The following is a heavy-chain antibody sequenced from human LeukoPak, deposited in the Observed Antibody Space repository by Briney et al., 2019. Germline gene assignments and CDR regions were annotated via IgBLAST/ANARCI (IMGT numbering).Heavy chain of an antibody. Sequence: GSLRLSCAAHGLTLSTCGIPWTRQAPGKGLEWVAVISYDGSNKYYADSVKGRFTISRDNSKNTLYLQMNSLRAEDTAVYYGEKNIRRGGCGILGVWYDYYGMDVWGQGTTVTVSS. CDR3: EKNIRRGGCGILGVWYDYYGMDV. CDR2: ISYDGSNK. V-gene: IGHV3-30*18. CDR1: GLTLSTCG. J-gene: IGHJ6*02. D-gene: IGHD1-14*01.